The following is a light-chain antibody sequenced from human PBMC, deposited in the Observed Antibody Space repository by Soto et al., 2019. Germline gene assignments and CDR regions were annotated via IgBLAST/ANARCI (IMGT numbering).Light chain of an antibody. CDR1: QRISTF. J-gene: IGKJ1*01. V-gene: IGKV1-39*01. CDR3: QQSYTTPRT. CDR2: AAS. Sequence: DIQMTQSPSSLSASVGDRVSVTCRASQRISTFLNWYQQRPGEAPKLLIYAASSLQSGVPSRFSGSGSGADFTLTIGILQPEDFATYYCQQSYTTPRTFGQGTKL.